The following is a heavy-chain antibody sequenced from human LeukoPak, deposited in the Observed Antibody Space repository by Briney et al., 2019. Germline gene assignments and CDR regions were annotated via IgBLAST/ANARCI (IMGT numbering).Heavy chain of an antibody. CDR2: TYYRSKWYN. J-gene: IGHJ4*02. D-gene: IGHD3-10*01. Sequence: SQTLSLTCAISGDSVSSNSAAWNWIRQSPSRGLEWLGRTYYRSKWYNDDAVSVKSRITINPDTSKNQFSLQLNSVTPEDTAVYYCARGWYYYGSGRYYFDYWGQGTLVTVSS. CDR3: ARGWYYYGSGRYYFDY. CDR1: GDSVSSNSAA. V-gene: IGHV6-1*01.